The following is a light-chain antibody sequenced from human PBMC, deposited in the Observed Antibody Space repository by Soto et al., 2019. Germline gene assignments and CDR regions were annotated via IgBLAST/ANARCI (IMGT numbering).Light chain of an antibody. CDR3: QQRSNWPPTIT. V-gene: IGKV3-11*01. CDR2: DAS. CDR1: QSVSSY. Sequence: EIVLTQSPATLSLSPGERATLSCRASQSVSSYLAWYQQKPGQAPRLLIYDASNRATGIPARSSGSGSGTDFTLTISGPEPEDFAVYYCQQRSNWPPTITCGQGTRLDIK. J-gene: IGKJ5*01.